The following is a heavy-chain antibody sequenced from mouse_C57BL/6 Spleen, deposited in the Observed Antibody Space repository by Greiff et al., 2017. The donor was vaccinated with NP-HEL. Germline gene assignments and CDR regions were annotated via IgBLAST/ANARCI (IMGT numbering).Heavy chain of an antibody. D-gene: IGHD2-12*01. CDR2: INPCNGGA. CDR3: ARGNDVGFAY. CDR1: GYTFTSYW. V-gene: IGHV1-53*01. Sequence: QVQLQQSGPELVKPWASVKLSCKASGYTFTSYWMHWVKQRPGQGLEWLGIINPCNGGANYNEKFMSKATMTVDKYSITAYMQISSLTSEDSAVYYCARGNDVGFAYWGQGTLVTVSA. J-gene: IGHJ3*01.